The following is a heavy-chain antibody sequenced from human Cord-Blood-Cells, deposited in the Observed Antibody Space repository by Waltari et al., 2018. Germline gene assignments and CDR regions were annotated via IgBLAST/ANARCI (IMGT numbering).Heavy chain of an antibody. CDR1: AGSFSGYS. Sequence: QVQLQQWGPGLLKPSETLSLTCAVSAGSFSGYSWSWIRQPPGKGLEWIGEINHSGSTNYNPSLKSRVTISVDTSKNQFSLKLSSVTAADTAVYYCARPYGSSGYYYTPYAFDIWGQGTMVTVSS. D-gene: IGHD3-22*01. J-gene: IGHJ3*02. CDR3: ARPYGSSGYYYTPYAFDI. V-gene: IGHV4-34*01. CDR2: INHSGST.